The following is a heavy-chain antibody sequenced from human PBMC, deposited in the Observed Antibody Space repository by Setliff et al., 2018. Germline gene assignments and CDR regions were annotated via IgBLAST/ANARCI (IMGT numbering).Heavy chain of an antibody. J-gene: IGHJ4*02. V-gene: IGHV4-59*12. Sequence: SETLSLTCIVSGDSISGYFWSWIRQAPGKGLEWIGYIQKRGSTTTKYNPSLGSRISMSIDASKNQFSLQLSSVTAADTAVYYCATTTLGRYCSGGNCYFGYWGQGTLVTVSS. CDR1: GDSISGYF. D-gene: IGHD2-15*01. CDR3: ATTTLGRYCSGGNCYFGY. CDR2: IQKRGSTTT.